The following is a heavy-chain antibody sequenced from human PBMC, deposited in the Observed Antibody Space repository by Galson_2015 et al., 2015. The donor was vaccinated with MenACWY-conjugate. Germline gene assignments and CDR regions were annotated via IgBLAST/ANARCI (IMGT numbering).Heavy chain of an antibody. CDR2: VTSDGTSN. CDR1: GFTFSAYA. D-gene: IGHD2-15*01. V-gene: IGHV3-30*04. CDR3: ARGCSGGRWSVY. Sequence: SLRLSCAASGFTFSAYAMPWVRQAPGKGLEWVAVVTSDGTSNFYADSVKGRFTISRDNAKNTLYLQMNSLRVEDTAMYYCARGCSGGRWSVYWGQGTLVTVSS. J-gene: IGHJ4*02.